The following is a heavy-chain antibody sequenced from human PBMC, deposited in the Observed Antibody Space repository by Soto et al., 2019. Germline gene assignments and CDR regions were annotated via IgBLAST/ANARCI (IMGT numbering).Heavy chain of an antibody. J-gene: IGHJ1*01. CDR2: IFWDDDK. Sequence: QITLKESGPTVVKPTQTLTLTCTFSGFSLSTSGVGVGWIRQPPGKALEWLALIFWDDDKRFSPSLKSMLTINKDTSENQVVLTMTHVDPVDTATYYSTHRNRYFQHSGQGPLVTVSS. V-gene: IGHV2-5*02. CDR1: GFSLSTSGVG. CDR3: THRNRYFQH.